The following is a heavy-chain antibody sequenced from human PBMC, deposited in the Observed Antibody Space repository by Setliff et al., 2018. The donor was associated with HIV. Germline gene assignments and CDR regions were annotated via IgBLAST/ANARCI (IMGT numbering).Heavy chain of an antibody. J-gene: IGHJ2*01. Sequence: PSETLSLTCTVSGDSINSGSYYWSWIRQPAGKGLEWIGRIRTSGSTNYNPSLKSRVTISLDTSKNQFSLKLTSVTAADTAVYYCAKDRTAYGDHVLGPSFDLWGRGTLVTVSS. CDR3: AKDRTAYGDHVLGPSFDL. CDR1: GDSINSGSYY. D-gene: IGHD4-17*01. CDR2: IRTSGST. V-gene: IGHV4-61*02.